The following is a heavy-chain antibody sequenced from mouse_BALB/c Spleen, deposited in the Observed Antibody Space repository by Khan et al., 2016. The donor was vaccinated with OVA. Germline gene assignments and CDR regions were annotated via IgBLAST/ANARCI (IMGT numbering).Heavy chain of an antibody. J-gene: IGHJ2*01. CDR2: ISYSGST. CDR1: GYSITSDYA. Sequence: EVQLQESGPGLVKPSQSLSLTCTVTGYSITSDYAWNWIRQFPGNKLEWMGYISYSGSTSYNPSLKSRISITRDTSKNQFFLQLNSVTTEDTATDYWARYDDGYDGRGLDYWGQGTTLTVAS. V-gene: IGHV3-2*02. CDR3: ARYDDGYDGRGLDY. D-gene: IGHD2-2*01.